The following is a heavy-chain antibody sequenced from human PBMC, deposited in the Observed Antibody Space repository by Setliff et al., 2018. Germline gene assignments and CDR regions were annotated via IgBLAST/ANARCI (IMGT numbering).Heavy chain of an antibody. CDR1: VFTFNTYL. Sequence: PGGSLRLSCAASVFTFNTYLMNWVRQAPGKGLEWVSHIRDTGTTVHYADSVKGRFTISRDNAKNSLYLQMNSLRAEDTAVYYCVRDDVRGYYMDVWGKGTTVTVSS. V-gene: IGHV3-48*01. CDR3: VRDDVRGYYMDV. D-gene: IGHD3-10*02. J-gene: IGHJ6*03. CDR2: IRDTGTTV.